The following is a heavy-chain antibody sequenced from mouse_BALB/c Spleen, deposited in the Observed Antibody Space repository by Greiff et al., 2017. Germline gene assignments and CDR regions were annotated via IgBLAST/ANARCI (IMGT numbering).Heavy chain of an antibody. D-gene: IGHD2-4*01. CDR3: ARSTMIYYYAMDY. J-gene: IGHJ4*01. Sequence: EVKVVESGGGLVQPGGSRKLSCAASGFTLSSFGMHWVRQAPEKGLEWVAYISSGSSTIYYADTVKGRFTISRDNPKNTLFLQMTSLRSEDTAMYYCARSTMIYYYAMDYWGQGTSVTVSS. V-gene: IGHV5-17*02. CDR2: ISSGSSTI. CDR1: GFTLSSFG.